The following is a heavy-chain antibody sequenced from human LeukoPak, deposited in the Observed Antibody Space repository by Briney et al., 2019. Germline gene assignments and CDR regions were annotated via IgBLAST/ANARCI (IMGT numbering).Heavy chain of an antibody. D-gene: IGHD6-13*01. Sequence: ASVTVSCKASGYTFTGYYIHWVRQAPGQGLEWMGWINPNSGGTNYAQKFQGRVTMTRDTSISTAYMELSRLRSDDTAVYYCVRGRGLRQQLVLDYWGQGTLVTVSS. CDR1: GYTFTGYY. CDR3: VRGRGLRQQLVLDY. J-gene: IGHJ4*02. V-gene: IGHV1-2*02. CDR2: INPNSGGT.